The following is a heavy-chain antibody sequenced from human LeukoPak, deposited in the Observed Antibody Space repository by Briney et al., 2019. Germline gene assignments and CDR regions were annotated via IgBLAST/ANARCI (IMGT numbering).Heavy chain of an antibody. CDR2: INPNSGGR. V-gene: IGHV1-2*02. CDR1: GYTFTGYY. J-gene: IGHJ4*02. Sequence: ASVKVSCKASGYTFTGYYMHWVRQAPGQGLEWMGWINPNSGGRNYAQKFQGRVTMTRDTSISTAYMELSRLRSDDTAVYYCARVAQYYDILTGAYDYWGQGTLVTVSS. CDR3: ARVAQYYDILTGAYDY. D-gene: IGHD3-9*01.